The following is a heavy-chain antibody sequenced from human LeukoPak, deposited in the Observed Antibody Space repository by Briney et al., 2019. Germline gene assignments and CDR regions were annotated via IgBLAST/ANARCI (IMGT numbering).Heavy chain of an antibody. V-gene: IGHV4-59*01. CDR1: GDSIRSYY. J-gene: IGHJ4*02. Sequence: SETPSLTCIVSGDSIRSYYWSWIRQPPGKGLEWIGYIYYSGSTKYNPSLKSRVTISLDTSKNQFSLKLSSVTAADTAVYYCARGSYGDYFDYWGQGTLVTVSS. CDR3: ARGSYGDYFDY. D-gene: IGHD5-18*01. CDR2: IYYSGST.